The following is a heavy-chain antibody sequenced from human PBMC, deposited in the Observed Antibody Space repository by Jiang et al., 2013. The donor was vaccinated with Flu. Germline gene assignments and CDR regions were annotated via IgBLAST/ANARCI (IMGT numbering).Heavy chain of an antibody. CDR2: LYYTGST. CDR1: GGSISSSY. J-gene: IGHJ6*03. CDR3: ARITGTTYYYYYFDV. V-gene: IGHV4-59*01. Sequence: PGLVNPSETLSLTCTVSGGSISSSYWNWVRQPPGKGLEWIGFLYYTGSTNYNPSLKSRVTISLDTSNQFSLKLSSVTAADTAVYYCARITGTTYYYYYFDVWGKGTTVTVSS. D-gene: IGHD1/OR15-1a*01.